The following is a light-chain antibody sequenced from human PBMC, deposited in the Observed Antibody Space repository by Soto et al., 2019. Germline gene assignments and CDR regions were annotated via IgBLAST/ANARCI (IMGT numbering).Light chain of an antibody. J-gene: IGKJ5*01. CDR1: QSVSTSY. V-gene: IGKV3-20*01. Sequence: EIVVTQSPVTLPLSQGERATLFXRVSQSVSTSYLAWYQPEPXXPTRIXXXGQXTRAAGIPERFIGSGSGKDFTLTISRLEPEYFSVYYCQQYGRSPPYTFGQGTRLDIK. CDR2: GQX. CDR3: QQYGRSPPYT.